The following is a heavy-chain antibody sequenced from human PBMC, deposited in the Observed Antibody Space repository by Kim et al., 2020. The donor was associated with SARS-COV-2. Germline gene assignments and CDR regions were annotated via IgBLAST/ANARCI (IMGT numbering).Heavy chain of an antibody. CDR1: GFTFSSYS. J-gene: IGHJ2*01. Sequence: GGSLRLSCAASGFTFSSYSMNWVRQAPGKGLEWVSYISSSSSTIYYADSVKGRFTISRDNAKNSLYLQMNSLRAEDTVVYYCTRGISDWYFDLWGRGTLVTVSS. CDR3: TRGISDWYFDL. V-gene: IGHV3-48*04. CDR2: ISSSSSTI.